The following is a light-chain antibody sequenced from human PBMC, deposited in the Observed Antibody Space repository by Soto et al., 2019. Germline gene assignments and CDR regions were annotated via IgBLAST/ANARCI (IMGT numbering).Light chain of an antibody. CDR2: AAS. J-gene: IGKJ1*01. CDR1: QSISSY. Sequence: DIQKNQSPSSLSASVGDRVTITCRASQSISSYLNWYQQKRGKAPKPXIYAASSLQSGVPSRFSGSGSGTDFTLTISSLQPEDFATYYCQQSYSTTWTFGQGTKVDIK. V-gene: IGKV1-39*01. CDR3: QQSYSTTWT.